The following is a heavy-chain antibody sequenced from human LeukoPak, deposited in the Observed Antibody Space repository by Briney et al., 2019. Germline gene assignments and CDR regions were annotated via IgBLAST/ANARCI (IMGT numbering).Heavy chain of an antibody. Sequence: PGGSLRLSCAASGFTFSDYYMSWIRQAPGKGLEWVSYISSSSSYTNYADSVKGRFTISRDNAKNSLYLQMNSLRAEDTAVYYCARDRGTWELPEHYFDYWGQGTLVTVSS. D-gene: IGHD1-26*01. CDR1: GFTFSDYY. J-gene: IGHJ4*02. V-gene: IGHV3-11*06. CDR2: ISSSSSYT. CDR3: ARDRGTWELPEHYFDY.